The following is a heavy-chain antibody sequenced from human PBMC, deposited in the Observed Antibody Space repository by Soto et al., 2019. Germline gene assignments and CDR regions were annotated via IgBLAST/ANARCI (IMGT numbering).Heavy chain of an antibody. CDR2: ISGSGGST. CDR3: AKRLAGMVAAAIGFDY. V-gene: IGHV3-23*01. CDR1: GFTFTSYA. J-gene: IGHJ4*02. D-gene: IGHD2-15*01. Sequence: EVQVLESGGDLVQPGGSLRLSCAASGFTFTSYAMTWVRQAPGKGLEWVSGISGSGGSTFYADSVKGRFIISRDNPKNTLYLQMNSPRLEDTAVYYCAKRLAGMVAAAIGFDYWGQGTLVTVSS.